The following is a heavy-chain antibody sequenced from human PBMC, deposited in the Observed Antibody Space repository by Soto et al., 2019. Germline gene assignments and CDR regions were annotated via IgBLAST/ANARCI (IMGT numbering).Heavy chain of an antibody. CDR3: TNGPNWNYYYYVVDV. J-gene: IGHJ6*02. CDR2: VYSSGAT. D-gene: IGHD1-20*01. CDR1: GDSVSNYY. V-gene: IGHV4-4*07. Sequence: PSETLSLTCTVSGDSVSNYYWSWIRQPAGRGLEWIGRVYSSGATNYNPSLNGRVTMSVDTSKNQFSLRLSSVTAADTAIYYCTNGPNWNYYYYVVDVSGQGTAVTVCS.